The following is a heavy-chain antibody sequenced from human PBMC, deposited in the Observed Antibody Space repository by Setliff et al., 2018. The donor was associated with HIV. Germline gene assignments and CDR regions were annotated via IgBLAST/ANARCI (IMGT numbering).Heavy chain of an antibody. CDR3: ARHYTGGWTLEVFDI. J-gene: IGHJ3*02. Sequence: ASVKVACKASGYTYTNYAISWVRQAPGQGLEWMGYVSAYNANTNYAQNFRGRVTMTTDTSTTTVSMELRSLRADDTALYYCARHYTGGWTLEVFDIWGQGTMVTVSS. CDR1: GYTYTNYA. D-gene: IGHD6-19*01. V-gene: IGHV1-18*01. CDR2: VSAYNANT.